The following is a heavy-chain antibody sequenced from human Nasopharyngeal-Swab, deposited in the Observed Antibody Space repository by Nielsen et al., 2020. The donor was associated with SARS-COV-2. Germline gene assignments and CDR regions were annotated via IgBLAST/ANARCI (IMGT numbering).Heavy chain of an antibody. V-gene: IGHV1-46*01. Sequence: ASVKVSCKASGYTFTRYHLHWVRQAPGQGLEWMATIDPSGGTTAYGQKFQGRLTLTRDTSTSTLYMDLSSLRSEDTAVYYCARVLPFRITGTSGMDVWGQGTTVTVSS. J-gene: IGHJ6*02. CDR3: ARVLPFRITGTSGMDV. CDR1: GYTFTRYH. CDR2: IDPSGGTT. D-gene: IGHD1-7*01.